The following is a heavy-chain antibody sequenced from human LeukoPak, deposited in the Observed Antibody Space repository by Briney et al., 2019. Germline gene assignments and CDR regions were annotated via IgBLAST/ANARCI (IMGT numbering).Heavy chain of an antibody. Sequence: SETLSLTCTVSGGSISSGSYYWSWIRQPAGKGLEWIGRIYTSGSTNYNPSLKSRVTISVDTSKNQFSLRLNSVTAADTAVYYCARDLRFLEYYMDVWGKGTTVTVSS. CDR3: ARDLRFLEYYMDV. CDR2: IYTSGST. D-gene: IGHD3-3*01. CDR1: GGSISSGSYY. J-gene: IGHJ6*03. V-gene: IGHV4-61*02.